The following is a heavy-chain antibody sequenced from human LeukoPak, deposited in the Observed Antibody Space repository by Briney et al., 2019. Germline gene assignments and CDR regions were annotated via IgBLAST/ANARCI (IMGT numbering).Heavy chain of an antibody. D-gene: IGHD1-26*01. CDR2: ISAYNGNT. CDR1: GYTFTSYG. Sequence: ASVKVSCKASGYTFTSYGISWVRQAPGQGLEWMGWISAYNGNTNYAQKLQGRVTMTTDTSTSTAYMELRSLRSDDTAVYYCAREAYSGSQLGYYYGMDVRGQGTTVTVSS. V-gene: IGHV1-18*01. CDR3: AREAYSGSQLGYYYGMDV. J-gene: IGHJ6*02.